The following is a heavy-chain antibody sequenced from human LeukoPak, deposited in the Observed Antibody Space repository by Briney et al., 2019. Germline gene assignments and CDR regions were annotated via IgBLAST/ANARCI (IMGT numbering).Heavy chain of an antibody. CDR1: GGSISSGGYS. J-gene: IGHJ4*02. CDR3: ARSVDGVLNDY. CDR2: IYHSGST. V-gene: IGHV4-30-2*01. Sequence: SQTLSLTCAVSGGSISSGGYSWSWIRQPPGKGLEWIGYIYHSGSTYYNPSLKSRVTISVDRSKNQFSLKLSSVTAAHTAVYYCARSVDGVLNDYWGQGTLVTVSS. D-gene: IGHD5-12*01.